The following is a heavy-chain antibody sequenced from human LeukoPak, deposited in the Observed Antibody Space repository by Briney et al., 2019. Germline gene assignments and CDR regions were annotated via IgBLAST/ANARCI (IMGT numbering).Heavy chain of an antibody. Sequence: GGSLRLSCAASGCSFKDYYFSWIRQAPGKGLEWVSFINVNGGAMYYADFVKGRFTISRDNAKSSLYLEMNSLRVEDTAVYYCARGPRILAAGSYYFDYWGQGSLVTVSS. V-gene: IGHV3-11*01. CDR2: INVNGGAM. CDR1: GCSFKDYY. J-gene: IGHJ4*02. D-gene: IGHD6-13*01. CDR3: ARGPRILAAGSYYFDY.